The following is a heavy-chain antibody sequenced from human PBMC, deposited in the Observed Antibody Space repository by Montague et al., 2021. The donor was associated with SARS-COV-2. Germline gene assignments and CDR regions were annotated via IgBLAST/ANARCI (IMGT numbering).Heavy chain of an antibody. CDR1: GGSISSGNW. V-gene: IGHV4-4*02. J-gene: IGHJ4*02. Sequence: SETLSLTCAVSGGSISSGNWWSWVRQPPGKGLEWIGEIYHSGSTNYNPSLNSRVTISLDKSKNQFSLRLSAVTAADTAVYYCAGWYYGSGSYPHWGQGTLVTVSS. CDR2: IYHSGST. D-gene: IGHD3-10*01. CDR3: AGWYYGSGSYPH.